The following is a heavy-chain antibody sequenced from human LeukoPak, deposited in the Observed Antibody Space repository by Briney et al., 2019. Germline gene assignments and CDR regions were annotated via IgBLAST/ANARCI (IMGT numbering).Heavy chain of an antibody. D-gene: IGHD6-13*01. CDR3: ARVLWLYSSSWILGGFDI. CDR2: IKQDESEK. V-gene: IGHV3-7*01. J-gene: IGHJ3*02. Sequence: GGSLRLSCAASGFTFSSYWMSWVRQAPGKGLEWVANIKQDESEKYYVDSVKGRFTISRDNAKNSLYLQMNSLRAEDTAVYYCARVLWLYSSSWILGGFDIWGQGTMVTVSS. CDR1: GFTFSSYW.